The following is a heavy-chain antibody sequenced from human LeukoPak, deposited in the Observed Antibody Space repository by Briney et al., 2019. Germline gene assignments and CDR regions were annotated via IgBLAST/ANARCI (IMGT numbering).Heavy chain of an antibody. CDR2: IRYDGSNK. CDR3: AKDPYGGMHHDAFDI. D-gene: IGHD4-23*01. V-gene: IGHV3-30*02. Sequence: PGGSLRLSCAASGFTFSSYGMHWARQAPGKGLEWVAFIRYDGSNKYYADSVKGRFTISRDNSKDTLYLQMNSLRAEDTAVYYCAKDPYGGMHHDAFDIWGQGTMVTVSS. CDR1: GFTFSSYG. J-gene: IGHJ3*02.